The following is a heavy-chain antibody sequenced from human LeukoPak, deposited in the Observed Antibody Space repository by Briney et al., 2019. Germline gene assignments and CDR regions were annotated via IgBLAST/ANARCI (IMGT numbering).Heavy chain of an antibody. CDR3: ARDSLNFWGKGYYFDY. D-gene: IGHD3-16*01. CDR2: INPNSGGT. J-gene: IGHJ4*02. CDR1: GYTFTGYY. Sequence: ASVKVSCKASGYTFTGYYMHWVRQAPGQGLEWMGWINPNSGGTNYAQKFQGRVTMTRDTSISTAYMELSGLRSDDTAVYYCARDSLNFWGKGYYFDYWGQGTLVTVSS. V-gene: IGHV1-2*02.